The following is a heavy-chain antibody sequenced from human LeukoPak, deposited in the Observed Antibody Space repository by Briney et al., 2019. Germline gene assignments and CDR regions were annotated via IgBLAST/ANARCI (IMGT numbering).Heavy chain of an antibody. D-gene: IGHD3-22*01. CDR1: GDSISNCY. CDR3: ARGRCRNSGCRPYFDY. V-gene: IGHV4-59*01. J-gene: IGHJ4*02. CDR2: IYYSEST. Sequence: PSETLYLTCTVSGDSISNCYWSWIREPSGKGLEWIGYIYYSESTNYNPSLKSRVTISTDTSKSQFSLNLRSVTAEDTGIYYCARGRCRNSGCRPYFDYWGQGTQGTVSS.